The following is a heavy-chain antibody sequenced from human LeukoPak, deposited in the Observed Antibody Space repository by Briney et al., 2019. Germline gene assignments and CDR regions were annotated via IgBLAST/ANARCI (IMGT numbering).Heavy chain of an antibody. CDR3: ASAALGYCSGGSCVENWFDP. J-gene: IGHJ5*02. D-gene: IGHD2-15*01. CDR1: GGTFSSYA. V-gene: IGHV1-69*04. Sequence: SVKVSCKASGGTFSSYAISWVRQAPGQGLEWMGRIIPILGIANYAQKFQGRVTITADKSTTTAYMELSSLRSEDTAVYYCASAALGYCSGGSCVENWFDPWGQGTLVTVSS. CDR2: IIPILGIA.